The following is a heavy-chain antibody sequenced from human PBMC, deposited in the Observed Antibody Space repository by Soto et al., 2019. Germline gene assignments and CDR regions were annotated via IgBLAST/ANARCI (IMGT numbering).Heavy chain of an antibody. D-gene: IGHD3-22*01. CDR1: GFTFSSYA. Sequence: GGSLRLSCAASGFTFSSYAMSWVRQAPGKGLEWVSAISGSGGSTYYADSVKGRFTISRDNSKNTLYLQMNSLRAEDTAVYYCAKARIWDTYYYDSSGYYPAIWGQGTLVTVSS. J-gene: IGHJ4*02. CDR3: AKARIWDTYYYDSSGYYPAI. CDR2: ISGSGGST. V-gene: IGHV3-23*01.